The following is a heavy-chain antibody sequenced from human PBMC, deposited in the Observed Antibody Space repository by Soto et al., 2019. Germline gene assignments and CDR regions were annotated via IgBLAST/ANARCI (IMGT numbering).Heavy chain of an antibody. D-gene: IGHD2-2*03. CDR2: IIPIIGTA. Sequence: QVQLVQSGAEVKKPGSSVKVSCKSSGGTFSSHAFSWVRQAPGQGLEWMGGIIPIIGTANHARKFQGRVTISADESTSTAYMELGSLTSDDTAVYYCARGGYCITTSCGAPSPPDYYFGMDVWGQGTPVTVSS. V-gene: IGHV1-69*12. CDR1: GGTFSSHA. CDR3: ARGGYCITTSCGAPSPPDYYFGMDV. J-gene: IGHJ6*02.